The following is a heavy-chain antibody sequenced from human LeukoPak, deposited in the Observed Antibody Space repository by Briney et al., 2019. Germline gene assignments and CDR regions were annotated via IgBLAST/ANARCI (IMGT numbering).Heavy chain of an antibody. D-gene: IGHD3-22*01. V-gene: IGHV1-69*04. Sequence: ASVKVSCKASGGTFSSYAISWVRQAPGQGLEWMGRIIPILGIANYAQEFQGRVTITADKSTSTAYMELSSLRSEDTAVYYCARVAYYDSSGYPNWFDPWGQGTLVTVSS. CDR1: GGTFSSYA. J-gene: IGHJ5*02. CDR3: ARVAYYDSSGYPNWFDP. CDR2: IIPILGIA.